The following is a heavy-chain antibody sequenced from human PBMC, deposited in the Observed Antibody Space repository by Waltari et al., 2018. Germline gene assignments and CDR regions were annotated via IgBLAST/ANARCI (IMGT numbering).Heavy chain of an antibody. CDR3: ARLDYSDNQPRDC. V-gene: IGHV4-38-2*02. J-gene: IGHJ4*02. CDR1: GFSISSGYY. CDR2: IYHSGNA. D-gene: IGHD4-4*01. Sequence: HLHESGPGLVKPSETLSLPCIVSGFSISSGYYWGWVRQPPGKGLAWIGSIYHSGNAYSNPSLECRVTISVGPSSNQFSQKVRSVTAADTAVYYCARLDYSDNQPRDCWGQGTLVTVSS.